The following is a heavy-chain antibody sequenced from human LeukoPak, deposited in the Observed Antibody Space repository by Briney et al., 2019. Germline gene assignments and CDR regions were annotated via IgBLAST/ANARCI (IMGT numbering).Heavy chain of an antibody. CDR3: AGEYSSDNNLDY. Sequence: SETLSLTCTVSGGSISSNAYFWGWIRQPPGKGLEWIASIYYSGSTYYSPSLKSRVTISVDTSKNQFSLKLSSVTAADTAVYYCAGEYSSDNNLDYWGQGTLVTVSS. D-gene: IGHD6-19*01. CDR1: GGSISSNAYF. J-gene: IGHJ4*02. CDR2: IYYSGST. V-gene: IGHV4-39*02.